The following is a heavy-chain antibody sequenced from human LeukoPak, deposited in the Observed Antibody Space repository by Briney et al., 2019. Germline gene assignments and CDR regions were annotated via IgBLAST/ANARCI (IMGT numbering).Heavy chain of an antibody. CDR1: GGITSYY. Sequence: PAETLSLTCTVSGGITSYYWTWIRQPAAKRLQWIGRIYTSGSTDYNPSLKSRVTMSVDMSKNQTSLKLTSVTAADTAVYYCARTHTSRWYWFDPWGQGTLVTVSS. CDR3: ARTHTSRWYWFDP. CDR2: IYTSGST. D-gene: IGHD6-19*01. J-gene: IGHJ5*02. V-gene: IGHV4-4*07.